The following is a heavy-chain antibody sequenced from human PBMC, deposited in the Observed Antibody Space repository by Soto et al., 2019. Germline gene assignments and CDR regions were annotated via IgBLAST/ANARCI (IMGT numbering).Heavy chain of an antibody. J-gene: IGHJ5*02. Sequence: QITLKESGPTLVTPTQTLTLTCTFSGFSFRGRGVGVGLIPQPPRGALEWLALIYGDDAMRFSPPLRSSLSINKVTSKNQVVLTMTNMDPVDTATYYCAHTTNWGLGDPWGQGTLVTVSS. D-gene: IGHD7-27*01. CDR1: GFSFRGRGVG. CDR2: IYGDDAM. V-gene: IGHV2-5*02. CDR3: AHTTNWGLGDP.